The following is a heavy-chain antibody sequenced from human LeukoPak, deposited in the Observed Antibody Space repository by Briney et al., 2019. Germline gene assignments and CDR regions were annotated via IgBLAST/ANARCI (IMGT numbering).Heavy chain of an antibody. CDR3: TSGGEQQLDRFDY. D-gene: IGHD6-13*01. Sequence: PGGSLRLSCAASGFTFRSYSMNWVRQAPGRGLEWVSSISMSSSFIYYAESLKGRFTIPRDNAKNSLYLQMNGLRADDTAVYYCTSGGEQQLDRFDYWGQGTLVTVSS. V-gene: IGHV3-21*04. CDR1: GFTFRSYS. CDR2: ISMSSSFI. J-gene: IGHJ4*02.